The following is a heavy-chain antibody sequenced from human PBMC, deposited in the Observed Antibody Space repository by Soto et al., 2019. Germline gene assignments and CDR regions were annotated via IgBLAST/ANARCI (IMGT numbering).Heavy chain of an antibody. CDR2: INPNSGGT. Sequence: ASVKVSCKASGYTFTGYYMHWVRQAPGQGLEWMGWINPNSGGTNYAQKFQGWVTMTRDTSISTAYMELSRLRSDDTAVYYCARDGMVRGVSSVGNFDYWGQGTLVTVSS. J-gene: IGHJ4*02. D-gene: IGHD3-10*01. V-gene: IGHV1-2*04. CDR1: GYTFTGYY. CDR3: ARDGMVRGVSSVGNFDY.